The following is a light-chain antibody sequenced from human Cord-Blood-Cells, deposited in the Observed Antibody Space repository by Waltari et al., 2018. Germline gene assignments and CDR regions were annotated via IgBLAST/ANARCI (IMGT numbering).Light chain of an antibody. J-gene: IGKJ3*01. CDR3: QQYYSTPLT. Sequence: DIVMTQSTDSLAVSLGESATINCKSSQSVLYSSNNKNYLAWYQQKPGQPPKLLIYWASTRQAGVPDRFSGSGAGTDFTLTISSLQAEDVAVYYCQQYYSTPLTFGPGTKVDIK. V-gene: IGKV4-1*01. CDR1: QSVLYSSNNKNY. CDR2: WAS.